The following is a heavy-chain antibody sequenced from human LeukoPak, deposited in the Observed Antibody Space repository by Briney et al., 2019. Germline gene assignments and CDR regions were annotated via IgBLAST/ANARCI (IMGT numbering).Heavy chain of an antibody. CDR2: ISAYNGNT. J-gene: IGHJ6*02. CDR3: ARGRWLRSAEYYYYYGMDV. CDR1: GYTFTSYG. Sequence: ASVKVSCKASGYTFTSYGISWVRQAPGQGLEWMGWISAYNGNTNYAQKLQGRVTMTTDTSTSTAYMELRSLRSDDTAVYYCARGRWLRSAEYYYYYGMDVWGQGTTVTVSS. V-gene: IGHV1-18*01. D-gene: IGHD5-12*01.